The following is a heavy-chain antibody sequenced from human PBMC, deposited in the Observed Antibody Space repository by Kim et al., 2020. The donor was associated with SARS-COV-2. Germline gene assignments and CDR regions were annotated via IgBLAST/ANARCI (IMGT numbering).Heavy chain of an antibody. CDR1: GSSFDDYG. D-gene: IGHD6-19*01. J-gene: IGHJ4*01. CDR2: VNKKGDNT. Sequence: GGSLRLSCAASGSSFDDYGMSWVRQAPGKGLEWVSSVNKKGDNTGYADSVKGRFTISRDNAKNSLYLQMNSLRAEDTALYYCARGYISGPFDSWGHGTLVTVSS. CDR3: ARGYISGPFDS. V-gene: IGHV3-20*04.